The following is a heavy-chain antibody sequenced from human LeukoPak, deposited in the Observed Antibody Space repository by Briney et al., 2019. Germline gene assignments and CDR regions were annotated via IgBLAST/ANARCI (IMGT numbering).Heavy chain of an antibody. Sequence: PSETLSLTCTVPGGSISSYYWSWIRQPAGKGLEWIGRIYTSGSTNYNPSLKSRVTMSVDTSKNQFSLKLSSVTAADTAVYYCARRCGSYRTYYYYMDVWGKGTTVTISS. V-gene: IGHV4-4*07. CDR2: IYTSGST. D-gene: IGHD1-26*01. J-gene: IGHJ6*03. CDR3: ARRCGSYRTYYYYMDV. CDR1: GGSISSYY.